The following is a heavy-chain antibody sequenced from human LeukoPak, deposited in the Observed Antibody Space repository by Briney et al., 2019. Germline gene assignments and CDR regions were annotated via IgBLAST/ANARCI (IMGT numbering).Heavy chain of an antibody. CDR3: ARGMRPFHVLLWFGEPQV. D-gene: IGHD3-10*01. CDR2: MNPNSGNT. CDR1: GYTFTSYD. J-gene: IGHJ4*02. Sequence: ASVKVSCKASGYTFTSYDINWVRQATGQGLEWMGWMNPNSGNTGYAQKFQGRVTMTRNTSISTAYMELSSLRSEDTAVYYCARGMRPFHVLLWFGEPQVWGQGTLVTVSS. V-gene: IGHV1-8*01.